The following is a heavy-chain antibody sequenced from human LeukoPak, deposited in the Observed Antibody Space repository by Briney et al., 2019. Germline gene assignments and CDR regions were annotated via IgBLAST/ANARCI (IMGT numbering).Heavy chain of an antibody. CDR2: THYRSKWYN. CDR1: GDSVSSNSAA. V-gene: IGHV6-1*01. CDR3: ARDGPLNYCSGGSCYGKNNWIDP. J-gene: IGHJ5*02. Sequence: SQTLSLTCAISGDSVSSNSAAWNWIRQSPSRGLEWLGRTHYRSKWYNDYAVSVKSRITINPDTSKNQFSLQLNSVTPEDTAVYYCARDGPLNYCSGGSCYGKNNWIDPWGQGTLVTVSS. D-gene: IGHD2-15*01.